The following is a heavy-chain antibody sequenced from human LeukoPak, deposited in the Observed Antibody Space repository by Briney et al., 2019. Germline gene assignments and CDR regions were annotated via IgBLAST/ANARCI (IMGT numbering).Heavy chain of an antibody. Sequence: GGSLRLSCAASGFTFSSYAMSWVRQAPGKGLEWVSAISGSGGSTYYADSVKGRFTISRDNSKNTLYLQMNSLRAEDTAVYYCAKDRVLRFLEWLSSGYYFDYWGQGTLVTVSS. CDR3: AKDRVLRFLEWLSSGYYFDY. CDR1: GFTFSSYA. CDR2: ISGSGGST. D-gene: IGHD3-3*01. V-gene: IGHV3-23*01. J-gene: IGHJ4*02.